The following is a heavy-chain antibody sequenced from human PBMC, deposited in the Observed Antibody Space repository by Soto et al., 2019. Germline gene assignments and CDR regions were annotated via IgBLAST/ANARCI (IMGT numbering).Heavy chain of an antibody. Sequence: SETLSLTCTVSGGSISSYYWSWIRQPPGKGLEWIGYIYNSGSTNYNPSLKSRVTISVDTSKNQFSLKLSSVTAADTAVYYCARTDSGSYGDHFDYWGQGALVTVSS. CDR2: IYNSGST. V-gene: IGHV4-59*01. CDR1: GGSISSYY. J-gene: IGHJ4*02. CDR3: ARTDSGSYGDHFDY. D-gene: IGHD1-26*01.